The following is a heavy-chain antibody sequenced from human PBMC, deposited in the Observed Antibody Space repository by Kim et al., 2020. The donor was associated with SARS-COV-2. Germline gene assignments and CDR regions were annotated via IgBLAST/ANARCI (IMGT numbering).Heavy chain of an antibody. Sequence: GGSLRLSCAASGFTFSNYWMTWVRQAPGKGLEWVANIKQDGSEKYYVDSVKGRFTISRDNAKNSLYLQMNSLRAGDTAVYYCVRGVVMIPDTPNWFDPWGQGTLVTVSS. J-gene: IGHJ5*02. CDR3: VRGVVMIPDTPNWFDP. CDR2: IKQDGSEK. V-gene: IGHV3-7*01. D-gene: IGHD2-8*01. CDR1: GFTFSNYW.